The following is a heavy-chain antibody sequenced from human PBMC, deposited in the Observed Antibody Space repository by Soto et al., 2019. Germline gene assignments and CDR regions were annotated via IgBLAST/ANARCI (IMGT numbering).Heavy chain of an antibody. Sequence: EVQLVESGGGLVQPGESLRLSCAASGFTFDYYWMHWVRQAPGKGLVWVSRVHSDGTTTTYADSVKGRFTISRDNARNTVSLQMSSLRAEHTAVYYCARGDRGGFDLWGHGTVVTVSS. CDR1: GFTFDYYW. CDR3: ARGDRGGFDL. CDR2: VHSDGTTT. D-gene: IGHD3-16*01. J-gene: IGHJ3*01. V-gene: IGHV3-74*01.